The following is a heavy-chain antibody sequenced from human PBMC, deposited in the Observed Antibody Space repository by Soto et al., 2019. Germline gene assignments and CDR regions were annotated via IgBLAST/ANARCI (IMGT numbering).Heavy chain of an antibody. CDR1: GGSFSGYY. CDR3: ARVVRPNWFDP. Sequence: ETLSLTCAVYGGSFSGYYWSWIRQPPGKGLEWIGEINHSGSTNYNPSLKSRVTISVDTSKNQFSLKLSSVTAADTAVYYCARVVRPNWFDPWGQGTLVTVSS. V-gene: IGHV4-34*01. D-gene: IGHD3-10*01. J-gene: IGHJ5*02. CDR2: INHSGST.